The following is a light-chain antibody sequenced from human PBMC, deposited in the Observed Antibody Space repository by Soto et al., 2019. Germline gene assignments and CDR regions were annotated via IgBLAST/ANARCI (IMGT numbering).Light chain of an antibody. J-gene: IGLJ3*02. Sequence: QSALTQPASVSGSPGQSITISCTGTSSDVGSYNLVSWYQQHPGKAPKVMIYEVSQRPSGVSKRFSGSKSGNTASLTISGLQAEVEADYYCCSYAGRSTLVFGGGTKVTVL. V-gene: IGLV2-23*02. CDR1: SSDVGSYNL. CDR3: CSYAGRSTLV. CDR2: EVS.